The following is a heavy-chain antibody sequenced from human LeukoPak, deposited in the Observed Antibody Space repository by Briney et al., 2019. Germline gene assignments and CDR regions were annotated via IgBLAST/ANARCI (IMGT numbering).Heavy chain of an antibody. V-gene: IGHV4-59*12. J-gene: IGHJ5*02. Sequence: KPSETLSLICTVSGGSISSYYWSWIRQPPGKGLEWIGYIYYSGSTNYNPSLKSRVTISVDTSKNQFSLKLSSVTAADTAVYYCAKSLQYNWNPRGWFDPWGQGTLVTVSS. D-gene: IGHD1-1*01. CDR1: GGSISSYY. CDR2: IYYSGST. CDR3: AKSLQYNWNPRGWFDP.